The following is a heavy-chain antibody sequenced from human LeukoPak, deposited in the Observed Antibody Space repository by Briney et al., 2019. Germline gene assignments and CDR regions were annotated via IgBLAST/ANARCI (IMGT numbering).Heavy chain of an antibody. V-gene: IGHV1-46*01. Sequence: ASVRVSCKASGYTFTNYYMHWARQAPGQGLEWMGIINPSGGSTSYAQKFQGRVTMTRDTSTSTVYMELSSLRSEDTAVYYCARSSHALPPPDLDYWGQGTLVTVSS. D-gene: IGHD3-10*01. J-gene: IGHJ4*02. CDR3: ARSSHALPPPDLDY. CDR2: INPSGGST. CDR1: GYTFTNYY.